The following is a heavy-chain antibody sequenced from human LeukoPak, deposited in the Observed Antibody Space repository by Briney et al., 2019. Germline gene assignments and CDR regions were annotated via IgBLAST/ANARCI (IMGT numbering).Heavy chain of an antibody. CDR1: GFTFSSYG. Sequence: GGSLRLSCAASGFTFSSYGMHWVRQAPGQGLEWMGWINPNSGGTNYAQKFQGRVTMTRDTSISTAYMELSRLRSDDTAVYYCARGAVTYYDSSGYYFYFDYWGQGTLVTVSS. CDR2: INPNSGGT. J-gene: IGHJ4*02. CDR3: ARGAVTYYDSSGYYFYFDY. V-gene: IGHV1-2*02. D-gene: IGHD3-22*01.